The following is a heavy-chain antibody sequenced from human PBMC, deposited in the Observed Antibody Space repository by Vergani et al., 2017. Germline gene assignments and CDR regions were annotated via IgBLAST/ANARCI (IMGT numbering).Heavy chain of an antibody. J-gene: IGHJ4*02. Sequence: QVQLQESGPGLVKPSETLSLTCTVSGYSISSGYYWGWIRQPPGKGLEWIGSIYHSGSTYYNPSLKSRVTISVDTSKNQFSLKMSSVTAADTAGYYCAREGCRGYSGYDHDYWGQGTLVTVSS. CDR2: IYHSGST. CDR3: AREGCRGYSGYDHDY. CDR1: GYSISSGYY. V-gene: IGHV4-38-2*02. D-gene: IGHD5-12*01.